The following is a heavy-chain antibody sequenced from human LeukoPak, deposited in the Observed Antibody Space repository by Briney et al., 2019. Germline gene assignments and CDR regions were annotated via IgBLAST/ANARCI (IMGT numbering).Heavy chain of an antibody. D-gene: IGHD3-22*01. Sequence: PSETLSLTCAVYGGSFSGYYWSWIRLPPGKGLELIGESNNSCSTNYYPSLKSRVTISVDTSKNEFSLKPSSVTAADTAVYYCARGKGRARGTYYYDSSGYYYFDYWGQGTLVTVSS. CDR2: SNNSCST. CDR1: GGSFSGYY. CDR3: ARGKGRARGTYYYDSSGYYYFDY. V-gene: IGHV4-34*01. J-gene: IGHJ4*02.